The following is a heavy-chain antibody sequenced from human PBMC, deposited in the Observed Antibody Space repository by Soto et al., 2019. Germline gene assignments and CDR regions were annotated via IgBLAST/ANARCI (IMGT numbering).Heavy chain of an antibody. Sequence: QVQLQESGPGLVKPSQTLSLTCTVSGCSISSGGYYWSWIRQHPGKGLEWIGYIYYSGSTYYNPYLKSRVTISVDTSKNQFSLKLSSVTAADTAAYYCARDLTGFMDVWGQGTTVTVSS. J-gene: IGHJ6*02. CDR1: GCSISSGGYY. CDR2: IYYSGST. V-gene: IGHV4-31*03. CDR3: ARDLTGFMDV.